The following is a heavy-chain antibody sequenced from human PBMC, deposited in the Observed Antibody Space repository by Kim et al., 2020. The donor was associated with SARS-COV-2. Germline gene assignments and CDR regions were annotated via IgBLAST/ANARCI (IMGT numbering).Heavy chain of an antibody. V-gene: IGHV4-34*01. J-gene: IGHJ4*02. D-gene: IGHD3-10*01. Sequence: YTPSLKSRVTIAVDTSKNQFSLKLSSVTAADTAVYYCARETYYYGSGLDYWGQGTLVTVSS. CDR3: ARETYYYGSGLDY.